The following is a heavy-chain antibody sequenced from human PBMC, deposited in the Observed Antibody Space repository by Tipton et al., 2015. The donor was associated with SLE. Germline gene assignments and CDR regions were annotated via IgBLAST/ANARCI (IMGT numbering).Heavy chain of an antibody. Sequence: GLVKPSQTLSLTCAISGDSVSSNSAAWNWIRQSPSRGLEWLGRTYYRSKWYNDYAVPVKSRITINPDTSKNQFSLQLNSVTPEDTAVYYCARVGTGHVAAPGNYFDYWGQGTLVTVSS. D-gene: IGHD1-1*01. J-gene: IGHJ4*02. CDR3: ARVGTGHVAAPGNYFDY. CDR1: GDSVSSNSAA. V-gene: IGHV6-1*01. CDR2: TYYRSKWYN.